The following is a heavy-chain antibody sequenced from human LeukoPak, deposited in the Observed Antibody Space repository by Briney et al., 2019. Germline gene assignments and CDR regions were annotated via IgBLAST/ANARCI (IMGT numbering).Heavy chain of an antibody. V-gene: IGHV4-31*03. CDR3: ARVIAAAGTDY. CDR1: GDSVSSGGYY. CDR2: IYYSGNT. J-gene: IGHJ4*02. Sequence: SQTLSLTCTVSGDSVSSGGYYWSWIRQHPGKGLEWIGYIYYSGNTYYNPSLKSRVTISVDTSKNQFSLKLSSVTAADTAVYYCARVIAAAGTDYWGQGTLVTVSS. D-gene: IGHD6-13*01.